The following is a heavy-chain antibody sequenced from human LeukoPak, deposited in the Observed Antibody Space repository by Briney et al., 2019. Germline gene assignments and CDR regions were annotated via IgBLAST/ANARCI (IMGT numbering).Heavy chain of an antibody. Sequence: ASVKVSCKAFGYTFTSNYMHWVRQAPGQGLEWMGIINPSGGSTSYAQKFQGRVTMTRDTSTSTVYMELSSLRSEDTAVYYCARDAGLLEEFDYWGQGTLVTVSS. CDR3: ARDAGLLEEFDY. J-gene: IGHJ4*02. D-gene: IGHD2-15*01. CDR2: INPSGGST. V-gene: IGHV1-46*01. CDR1: GYTFTSNY.